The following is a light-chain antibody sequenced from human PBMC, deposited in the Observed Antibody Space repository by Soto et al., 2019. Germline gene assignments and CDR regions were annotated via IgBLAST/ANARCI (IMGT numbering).Light chain of an antibody. CDR1: QSVSSN. V-gene: IGKV3-15*01. Sequence: EIVMTQSPATLSVSPGERATLSCRASQSVSSNFAWYQQKPGQAPRLLIYGASTRATVIPARFSGSGFGTEFTLTISSLQSEDFAVYYCQQYNNWPETFGQGTKVEIK. CDR3: QQYNNWPET. J-gene: IGKJ1*01. CDR2: GAS.